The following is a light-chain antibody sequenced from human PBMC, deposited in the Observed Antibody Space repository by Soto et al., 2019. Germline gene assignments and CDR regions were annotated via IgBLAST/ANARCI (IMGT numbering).Light chain of an antibody. CDR1: NRDIGAYNL. CDR2: EVR. CDR3: SSYTTTSTLL. V-gene: IGLV2-14*01. J-gene: IGLJ3*02. Sequence: SALTQPASVSGSLGQSITISCTGSNRDIGAYNLVSWYQQYPDTAPKLIIYEVRNRPSGVSYRFTGSRSGNTASLTISALQADDESTFYCSSYTTTSTLLFGGGTKVTVL.